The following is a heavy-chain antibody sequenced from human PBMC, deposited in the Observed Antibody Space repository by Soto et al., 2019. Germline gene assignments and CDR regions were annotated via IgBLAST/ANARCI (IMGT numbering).Heavy chain of an antibody. CDR1: GGSIRRYY. J-gene: IGHJ4*01. D-gene: IGHD4-17*01. CDR2: IYYSGST. Sequence: SETRSLTCTVSGGSIRRYYWSWIRQPPGKGLEWIGYIYYSGSTNYNPSLKSRVTISVDTSKNQFSLKLSSVTAADTAVYYCATLYGCAPAHRGHGTLVPVSS. CDR3: ATLYGCAPAH. V-gene: IGHV4-59*08.